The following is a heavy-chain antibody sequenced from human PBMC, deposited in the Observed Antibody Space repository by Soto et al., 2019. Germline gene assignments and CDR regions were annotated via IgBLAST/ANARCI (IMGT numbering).Heavy chain of an antibody. V-gene: IGHV3-15*07. CDR2: IKSNTDGGTP. J-gene: IGHJ4*02. Sequence: PGGSLRLSCAASGLTFSNAWMNWVRQAPGKGLEWVGRIKSNTDGGTPDYAAPVKGRFTISRDDSKNTLYLQMDSLKTEDTAVYYCATGVTFYSYWWGQGTLVTVSS. CDR3: ATGVTFYSYW. CDR1: GLTFSNAW. D-gene: IGHD3-10*01.